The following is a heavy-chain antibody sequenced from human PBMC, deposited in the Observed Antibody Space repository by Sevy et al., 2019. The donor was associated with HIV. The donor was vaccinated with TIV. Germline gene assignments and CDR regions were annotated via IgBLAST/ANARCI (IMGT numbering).Heavy chain of an antibody. CDR1: GFTFSDHY. V-gene: IGHV3-72*01. J-gene: IGHJ4*02. D-gene: IGHD6-13*01. Sequence: GGSLRLSCVASGFTFSDHYMEWVRQAPGKGLEWVGRTRNKADGYTTEYAASVKGRFTISRDESKNSLYVQMNSLKTEDTAVYYCATRACIAAAGRVFDYWGQGTLVTVSS. CDR3: ATRACIAAAGRVFDY. CDR2: TRNKADGYTT.